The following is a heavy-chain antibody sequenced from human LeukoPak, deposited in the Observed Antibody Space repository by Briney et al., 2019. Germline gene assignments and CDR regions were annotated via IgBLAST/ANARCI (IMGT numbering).Heavy chain of an antibody. CDR3: AGLVGRYSSGLYYYYFDY. V-gene: IGHV3-53*01. D-gene: IGHD3-22*01. CDR2: IYSGGST. J-gene: IGHJ4*02. CDR1: GFTVSSDY. Sequence: GGSLRLSCAASGFTVSSDYMSWVRQAPGKGLEWVSVIYSGGSTYYADSVKGRFTISRDNPKNTLYLQMNSLRAEDTAVYYCAGLVGRYSSGLYYYYFDYWGQGTLVTVSS.